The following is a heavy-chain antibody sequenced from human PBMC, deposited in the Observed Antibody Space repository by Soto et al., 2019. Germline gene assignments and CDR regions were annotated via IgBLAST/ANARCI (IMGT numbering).Heavy chain of an antibody. Sequence: GGSLRLSCAASGFTVSSNYMSWVRQAPGKGLEWVSVIYSGGSTYYADSVKGRFTISRDNSKNTLYLQMNSLRAEDTAVYYCARSSAPVLRFLEWSQYYFDYGGQGTLVTVSS. CDR2: IYSGGST. D-gene: IGHD3-3*01. CDR3: ARSSAPVLRFLEWSQYYFDY. J-gene: IGHJ4*02. CDR1: GFTVSSNY. V-gene: IGHV3-53*01.